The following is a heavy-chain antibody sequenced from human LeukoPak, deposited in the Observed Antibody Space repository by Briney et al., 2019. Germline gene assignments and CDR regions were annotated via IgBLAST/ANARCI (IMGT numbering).Heavy chain of an antibody. CDR3: ARDYGDYDLDY. J-gene: IGHJ4*02. Sequence: PGGSLRLSCAASGFTFSSYEMNWVRQAPGKGLEWVSYISSSGSTIYYADSVKGRFTISRDNAKNSLYLQMNSLRAEDTAVYYCARDYGDYDLDYWGQGTLVTVSS. CDR2: ISSSGSTI. V-gene: IGHV3-48*03. CDR1: GFTFSSYE. D-gene: IGHD4-17*01.